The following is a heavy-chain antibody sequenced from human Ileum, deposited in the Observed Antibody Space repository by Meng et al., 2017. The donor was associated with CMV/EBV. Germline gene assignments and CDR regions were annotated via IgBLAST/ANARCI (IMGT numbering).Heavy chain of an antibody. CDR3: ARAGNHRVGDY. CDR1: GDSVSSINW. CDR2: IHHTGST. Sequence: LTCAVSGDSVSSINWWSWVRQPPGKGLEWIGEIHHTGSTSYNPSLKSRVTLSVDKSKNQFSLKMSSVTAADTAVYYCARAGNHRVGDYWGQGTLVTVSS. D-gene: IGHD1-14*01. V-gene: IGHV4-4*02. J-gene: IGHJ4*02.